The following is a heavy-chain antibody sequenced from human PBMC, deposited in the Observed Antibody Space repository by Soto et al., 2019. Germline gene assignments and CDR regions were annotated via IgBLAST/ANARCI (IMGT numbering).Heavy chain of an antibody. V-gene: IGHV3-13*01. CDR1: GFTFSSYD. Sequence: GGSLRLSCAASGFTFSSYDMHWVRQATGKGLEWVSAIGTAGDTYYPGSVKGRFTISRENAKNSLYLQMNSLRAEVTAVYYCARVNWNYAFDPWGQGTLVTVSS. CDR3: ARVNWNYAFDP. CDR2: IGTAGDT. J-gene: IGHJ5*02. D-gene: IGHD1-7*01.